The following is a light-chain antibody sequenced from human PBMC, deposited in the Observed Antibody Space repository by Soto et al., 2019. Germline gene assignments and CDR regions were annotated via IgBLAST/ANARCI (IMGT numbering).Light chain of an antibody. CDR3: QQYGSSPKT. CDR2: AAS. V-gene: IGKV3-20*01. CDR1: QSVTSNY. J-gene: IGKJ1*01. Sequence: EIVLTQSPGTLSLSPGERATLSCRASQSVTSNYLAWYQQKLGQAPRLLIYAASSRATAIPDRFSGSGSGTDFTLTISRLEPEDFAVYYCQQYGSSPKTFGQGTKLEIK.